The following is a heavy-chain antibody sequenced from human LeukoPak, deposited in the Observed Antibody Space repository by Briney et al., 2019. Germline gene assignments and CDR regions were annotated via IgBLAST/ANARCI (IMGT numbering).Heavy chain of an antibody. V-gene: IGHV1-18*01. CDR3: ATESSGWYYYYMDF. J-gene: IGHJ6*03. Sequence: ASVKVSCKASGYTFTSYGISWLRQAPGQGLEWMGWISAYNGNTNYAQKLQGRVTMTTDTSTSTAYMELRSLRSDDTAVYYCATESSGWYYYYMDFWGKGTTVTVSS. CDR1: GYTFTSYG. CDR2: ISAYNGNT. D-gene: IGHD6-19*01.